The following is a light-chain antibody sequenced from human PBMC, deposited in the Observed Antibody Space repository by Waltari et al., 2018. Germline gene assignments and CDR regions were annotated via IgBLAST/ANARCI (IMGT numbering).Light chain of an antibody. CDR3: SSHASNRDVL. J-gene: IGLJ2*01. CDR1: NSDVGGYNY. CDR2: DVN. V-gene: IGLV2-14*03. Sequence: QSALTQPASVSGSPGQSITISCTGTNSDVGGYNYVSWYQQHPGKAPKLMIYDVNNRPSGVSNRFSGSKSGNTASLTISGLQAEDEADYYCSSHASNRDVLFGGGTKLTVL.